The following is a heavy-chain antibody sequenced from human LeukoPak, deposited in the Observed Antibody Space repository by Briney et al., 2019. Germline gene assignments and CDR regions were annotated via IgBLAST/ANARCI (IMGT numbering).Heavy chain of an antibody. D-gene: IGHD6-13*01. CDR2: IYPGDSET. CDR3: ARQAHSSSWRGVDY. V-gene: IGHV5-51*01. J-gene: IGHJ4*02. Sequence: PGESLKISCKGSGYLFTRKWIGRVRPMPGKGLEWMGIIYPGDSETRYSPSLQGQVTISADKSISTAYLQWSSLKASDTAMYYCARQAHSSSWRGVDYWGQGTLVTVSS. CDR1: GYLFTRKW.